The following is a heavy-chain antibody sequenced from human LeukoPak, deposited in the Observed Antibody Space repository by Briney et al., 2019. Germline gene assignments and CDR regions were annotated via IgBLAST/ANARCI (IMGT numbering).Heavy chain of an antibody. CDR3: ARESGTYYYDSSGSEELDY. J-gene: IGHJ4*02. V-gene: IGHV3-21*01. CDR1: GFTFSSYS. D-gene: IGHD3-22*01. CDR2: ISSSSSYI. Sequence: GGSLRLSCAASGFTFSSYSMNWVRQAPGKGLEWVSSISSSSSYIYYADSVKGRFTISRQNAKNSLYLQMNSLRAEDTAVYYCARESGTYYYDSSGSEELDYWGQGTLVTVSS.